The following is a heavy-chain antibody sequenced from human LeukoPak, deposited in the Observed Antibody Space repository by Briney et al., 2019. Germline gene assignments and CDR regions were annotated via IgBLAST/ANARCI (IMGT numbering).Heavy chain of an antibody. J-gene: IGHJ4*02. CDR1: GFTFSSYG. D-gene: IGHD2-2*01. V-gene: IGHV3-33*01. CDR2: IWYDGSNK. Sequence: PGRSLRLSCAASGFTFSSYGMHWVRQAPGKGLEWVAVIWYDGSNKYYADSVKGRFTISRDNSKNTLYLQMNSLRAEDTAVCYCASGAYCSSTSCYVEVGRFDYWGQGTLVTVSS. CDR3: ASGAYCSSTSCYVEVGRFDY.